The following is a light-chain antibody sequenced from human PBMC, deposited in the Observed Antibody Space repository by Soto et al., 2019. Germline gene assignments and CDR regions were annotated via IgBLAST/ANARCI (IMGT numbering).Light chain of an antibody. J-gene: IGLJ3*02. Sequence: QSALTQPASVSGSPGQSITISCTGTSSDIGTYNYVSWYQQHPGKVPKLMIYEVSNRPSGVSNRFSGSKSGNTASLAISGPQAEDEADYYCSSYTTSSTQVFGGGTKVTVL. CDR1: SSDIGTYNY. V-gene: IGLV2-14*01. CDR2: EVS. CDR3: SSYTTSSTQV.